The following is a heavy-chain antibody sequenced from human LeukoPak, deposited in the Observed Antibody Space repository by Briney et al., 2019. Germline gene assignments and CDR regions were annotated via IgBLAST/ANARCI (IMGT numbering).Heavy chain of an antibody. CDR1: GFTFSSYS. J-gene: IGHJ4*02. CDR2: ISSSSSYI. D-gene: IGHD2-15*01. V-gene: IGHV3-21*01. Sequence: PGGSLRLSCAASGFTFSSYSMNWVRQAPGKGLEWVSSISSSSSYIYYADSVKGRFTISRDNAKNSLYLQMDSLRAEDTAVYYCAREHCSGGSCFYDYWGQGTLVTVSS. CDR3: AREHCSGGSCFYDY.